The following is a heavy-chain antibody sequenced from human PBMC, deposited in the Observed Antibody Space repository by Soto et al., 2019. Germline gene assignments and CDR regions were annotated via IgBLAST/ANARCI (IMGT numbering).Heavy chain of an antibody. V-gene: IGHV3-7*01. J-gene: IGHJ4*02. CDR2: INQDGSVK. Sequence: EVQLVESGGGLVQPGGSLRLSCAASGFTLSTYWMSWVRQAPGKGLEWVANINQDGSVKYYVDSVKGRFTISRDNAKNSLYLQMSSLGAEDSAVYYCARAVAAGGSYSGQGTQVTVSS. CDR3: ARAVAAGGSY. D-gene: IGHD6-13*01. CDR1: GFTLSTYW.